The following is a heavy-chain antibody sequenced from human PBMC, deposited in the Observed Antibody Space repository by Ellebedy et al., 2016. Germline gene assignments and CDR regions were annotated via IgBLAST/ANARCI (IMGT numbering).Heavy chain of an antibody. J-gene: IGHJ4*02. D-gene: IGHD2-2*01. V-gene: IGHV1-18*01. CDR3: ARDLRLGTSCPGGY. CDR1: GYTFTSYG. CDR2: ISAYNGNT. Sequence: ASVKVSXXASGYTFTSYGISWVRQAPGQGLEWMGWISAYNGNTNYAQKLQGRVTMATDTSTSTAYMELRSLRSDDTAVYYCARDLRLGTSCPGGYWGQGTLVTVSS.